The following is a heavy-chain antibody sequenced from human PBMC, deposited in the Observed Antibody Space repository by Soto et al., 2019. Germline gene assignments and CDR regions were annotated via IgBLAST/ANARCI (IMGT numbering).Heavy chain of an antibody. CDR1: GFTFSSYA. CDR3: VRKGTQVAAQNACY. V-gene: IGHV3-23*01. D-gene: IGHD6-25*01. J-gene: IGHJ4*02. CDR2: ISGSGGST. Sequence: PGGSLRLSCAASGFTFSSYAMSWVRQAPGKGLEWVSAISGSGGSTYYADSVKGRFTISRDNSKNTLYLQMNSLRAEDTAVYYCVRKGTQVAAQNACYWGQGTLVTVSS.